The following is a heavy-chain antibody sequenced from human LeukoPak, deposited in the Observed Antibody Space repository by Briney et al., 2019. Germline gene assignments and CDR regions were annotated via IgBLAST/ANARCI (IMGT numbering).Heavy chain of an antibody. D-gene: IGHD6-13*01. Sequence: PGGSLRLSCAASGFTFSSYSMNWVRQAPGKGLEWVSSISSSSSYIYYADSVKGRFTISRDNAKNSLYLQMNSLRAEDTAVYYCASFLEGSSSWYGVLGYYGMDVWGQGTTVTVSS. CDR2: ISSSSSYI. CDR1: GFTFSSYS. J-gene: IGHJ6*02. CDR3: ASFLEGSSSWYGVLGYYGMDV. V-gene: IGHV3-21*01.